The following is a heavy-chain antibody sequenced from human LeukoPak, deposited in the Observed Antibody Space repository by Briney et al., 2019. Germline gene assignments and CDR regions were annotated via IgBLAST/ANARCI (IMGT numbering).Heavy chain of an antibody. V-gene: IGHV4-4*07. J-gene: IGHJ4*02. CDR2: IFSSGTT. Sequence: SETLSLTCTVSGGSISGYYWTWIRQPAGKGLEWIGRIFSSGTTNYYPSLQSRVTMSIDTSYNQFSLKLSSVTAADTAVYYCARIREQWLGEDYFDYWGQGTLVTVSS. CDR3: ARIREQWLGEDYFDY. D-gene: IGHD6-19*01. CDR1: GGSISGYY.